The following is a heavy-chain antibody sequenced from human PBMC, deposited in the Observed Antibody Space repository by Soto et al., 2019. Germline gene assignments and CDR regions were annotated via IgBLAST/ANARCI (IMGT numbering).Heavy chain of an antibody. CDR2: ISAYNGNT. J-gene: IGHJ4*02. Sequence: ASVKVSCKASGYTFTSYAFSWVRQAPGQGLEWMGWISAYNGNTNYAQKLQGRVTMTTDTSTSTAYMELRSLRSDDTAVYYCARDVNKGLIGYWGQGTLVTVSS. V-gene: IGHV1-18*01. CDR3: ARDVNKGLIGY. CDR1: GYTFTSYA.